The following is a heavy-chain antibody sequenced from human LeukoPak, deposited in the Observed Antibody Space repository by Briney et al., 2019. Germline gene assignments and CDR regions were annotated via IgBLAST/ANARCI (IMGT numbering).Heavy chain of an antibody. J-gene: IGHJ4*02. CDR1: GFTFSIYW. Sequence: GGSLRLSCAASGFTFSIYWMTGVRQAPGKGLEWVASIKQDGSEKYYVDSVKGRFTISRDNAKNSLYLQMNSLRAEDTAVYYCARDNWGYADYWGQGILVTVSS. CDR3: ARDNWGYADY. D-gene: IGHD7-27*01. CDR2: IKQDGSEK. V-gene: IGHV3-7*01.